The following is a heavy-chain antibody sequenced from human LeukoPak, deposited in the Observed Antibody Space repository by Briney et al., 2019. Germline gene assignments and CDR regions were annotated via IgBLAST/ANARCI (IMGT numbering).Heavy chain of an antibody. CDR2: ISPDGGST. Sequence: PGGPLRLSCAASGFTFSRYPMHWVRQAPGKGLEYVSAISPDGGSTFYANSMKGRFTISRDNSKNTLYLQVGSLRGEDMAVYYCARAEQFVPGYFYYMDVWGKGTTVTVSS. J-gene: IGHJ6*03. D-gene: IGHD6-6*01. V-gene: IGHV3-64*01. CDR3: ARAEQFVPGYFYYMDV. CDR1: GFTFSRYP.